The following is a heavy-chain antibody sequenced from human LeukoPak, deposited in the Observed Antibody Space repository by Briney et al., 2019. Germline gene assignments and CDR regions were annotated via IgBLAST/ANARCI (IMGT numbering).Heavy chain of an antibody. Sequence: SETLSLTCTASGDSISSFYWTWIRQPPGKGLERIGYIYYSGSTNYNPSLKSRVTISVDRSKNQFSLKLSSVTAADTAVYYCARGANYGDSGLDAFYIWGQGTMVTVSS. D-gene: IGHD4-17*01. CDR1: GDSISSFY. J-gene: IGHJ3*02. CDR2: IYYSGST. CDR3: ARGANYGDSGLDAFYI. V-gene: IGHV4-59*01.